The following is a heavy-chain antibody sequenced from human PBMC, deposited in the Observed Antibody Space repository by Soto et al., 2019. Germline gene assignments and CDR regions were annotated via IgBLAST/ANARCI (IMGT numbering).Heavy chain of an antibody. J-gene: IGHJ4*02. CDR2: IKGDGSEK. D-gene: IGHD1-1*01. V-gene: IGHV3-7*01. CDR3: ATNSGAETFES. Sequence: EVQLVESGGGLVQPGGSLRLSCAASGFTFTSRWMNWVRQAPGKGLEWVANIKGDGSEKTCGDSVKGRFTISRDNAKNSLYLQMNNLRAEDTAVYYCATNSGAETFESWGQGTLVTVSS. CDR1: GFTFTSRW.